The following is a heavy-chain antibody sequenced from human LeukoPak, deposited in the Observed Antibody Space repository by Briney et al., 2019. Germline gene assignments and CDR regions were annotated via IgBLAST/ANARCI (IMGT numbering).Heavy chain of an antibody. J-gene: IGHJ4*02. V-gene: IGHV4-59*08. D-gene: IGHD6-25*01. Sequence: PSETLSLTCTVSGGSISDNYWSWIRQPPGKGLEWIGYAYYSGHTNYNSSLKSRVSMSLDTSKSQFSLRLSSVTAADTAVDFFARQPFAAPFDYWGPGTLVTVS. CDR3: ARQPFAAPFDY. CDR1: GGSISDNY. CDR2: AYYSGHT.